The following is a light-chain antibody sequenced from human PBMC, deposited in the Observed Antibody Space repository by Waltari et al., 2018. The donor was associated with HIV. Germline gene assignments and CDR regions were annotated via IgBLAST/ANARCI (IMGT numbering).Light chain of an antibody. Sequence: SYVLTQPPSVSVAPGQTARITCGGNNIGSKTVHWYQQRPGQAPVLVVFDDRDRPSGFPERFSGSSSGNTATLTISRVEAGHEADYYCQVWDSSANGVFGGGTKLTVL. CDR3: QVWDSSANGV. CDR1: NIGSKT. V-gene: IGLV3-21*02. J-gene: IGLJ2*01. CDR2: DDR.